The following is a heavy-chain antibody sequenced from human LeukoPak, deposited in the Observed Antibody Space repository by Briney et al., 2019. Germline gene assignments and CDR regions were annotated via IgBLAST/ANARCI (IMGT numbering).Heavy chain of an antibody. Sequence: SETLSLTCTVSGGSISSGGYYWSWIRQHPGKGLEWIGYIYYSGSTYYNPSLKSRVTISVDTSKNQFSLKLSSVTAADTAVYYCEGGRNIAPFDLWGRGTLVTVSS. CDR3: EGGRNIAPFDL. V-gene: IGHV4-31*03. CDR1: GGSISSGGYY. J-gene: IGHJ2*01. D-gene: IGHD2/OR15-2a*01. CDR2: IYYSGST.